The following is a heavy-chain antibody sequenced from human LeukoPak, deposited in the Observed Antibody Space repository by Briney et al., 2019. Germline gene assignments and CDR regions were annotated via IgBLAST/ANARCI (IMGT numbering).Heavy chain of an antibody. CDR3: ARPIVGATGGAFDI. J-gene: IGHJ4*02. D-gene: IGHD1-26*01. V-gene: IGHV4-38-2*02. CDR1: GYSISSGYY. CDR2: IYHSGST. Sequence: SETLSLTCTVSGYSISSGYYWGWIRQPPGKGPEWIGSIYHSGSTYYNPSLKSRVTISVDTSKNQFSLKLSSVTAADTAVYYCARPIVGATGGAFDIWGQGTLVSVSS.